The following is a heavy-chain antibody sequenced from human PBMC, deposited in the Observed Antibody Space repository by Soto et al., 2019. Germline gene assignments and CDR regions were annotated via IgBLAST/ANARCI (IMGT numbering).Heavy chain of an antibody. CDR1: GFTFGDYA. CDR2: IKTRPNRETT. Sequence: GGSLRLSCVGSGFTFGDYAVSWVRQAPGKGLEWVGLIKTRPNRETTQYAASVQGRFAISRDDSRSIVYLQMNSLTADDTAVYYCTRHYTGIQACENGNNDFWGRGTLVTVSS. J-gene: IGHJ4*02. CDR3: TRHYTGIQACENGNNDF. V-gene: IGHV3-49*04. D-gene: IGHD6-13*01.